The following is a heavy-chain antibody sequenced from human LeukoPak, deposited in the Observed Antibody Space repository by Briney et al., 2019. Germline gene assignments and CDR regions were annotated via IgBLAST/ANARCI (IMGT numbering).Heavy chain of an antibody. CDR2: IIPIFGTA. J-gene: IGHJ5*01. CDR3: ARSRKYRSGWYIDS. V-gene: IGHV1-69*01. D-gene: IGHD6-19*01. CDR1: GGTFSSYA. Sequence: SVKVSCKASGGTFSSYAISWVRQAPGQGLEWMGGIIPIFGTANYAQKFQGRVTITEDESTSTAYMELSSLRSDATAVYHCARSRKYRSGWYIDSWSQGTLVTVSA.